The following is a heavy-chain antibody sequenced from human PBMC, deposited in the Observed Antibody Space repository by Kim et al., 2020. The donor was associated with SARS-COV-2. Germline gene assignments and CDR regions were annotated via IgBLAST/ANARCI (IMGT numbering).Heavy chain of an antibody. CDR2: IIPIFCTA. J-gene: IGHJ3*02. V-gene: IGHV1-69*13. D-gene: IGHD6-13*01. CDR3: ARAPPPAAAGKGGPGAFDI. CDR1: GGTFSSYA. Sequence: SVKVSCKASGGTFSSYAISWVRQAPGQGLEWMGGIIPIFCTANYAQKFQGRVTITADESTSTAYMELSSLRSEDTAVYYCARAPPPAAAGKGGPGAFDIWGQGTMVTVSS.